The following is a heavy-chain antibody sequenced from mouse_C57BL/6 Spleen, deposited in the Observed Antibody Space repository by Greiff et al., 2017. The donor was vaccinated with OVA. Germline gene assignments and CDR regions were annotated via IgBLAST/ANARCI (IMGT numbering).Heavy chain of an antibody. CDR2: INYDGSST. D-gene: IGHD2-4*01. CDR3: ARDDDYGYFDY. V-gene: IGHV5-16*01. CDR1: GFTFSDYY. Sequence: EVKLVESEGGLVQPGRSMTLSCTASGFTFSDYYMAWVRQVPEKGLEWVANINYDGSSTYYLDSLKSRFIISRDNAKNILYLQMISLKSEDTATYYCARDDDYGYFDYWGQGTTLTVSS. J-gene: IGHJ2*01.